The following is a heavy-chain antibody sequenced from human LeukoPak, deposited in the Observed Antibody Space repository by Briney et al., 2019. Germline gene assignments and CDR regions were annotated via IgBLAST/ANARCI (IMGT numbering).Heavy chain of an antibody. J-gene: IGHJ4*02. CDR1: GFTFSSYA. D-gene: IGHD3-22*01. V-gene: IGHV3-30-3*01. Sequence: PGGSLRLSCAASGFTFSSYAMHWVRQAPGKGLEWVAVISYDGSNKYYADSVKGRFTISRDNSKNTLYLQMNSLRAEDTAVYYCARSRELVVIGDYFDYWGQGTLVTVSS. CDR2: ISYDGSNK. CDR3: ARSRELVVIGDYFDY.